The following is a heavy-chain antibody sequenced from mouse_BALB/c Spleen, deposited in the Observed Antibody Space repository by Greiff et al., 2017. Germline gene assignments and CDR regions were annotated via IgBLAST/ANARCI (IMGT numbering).Heavy chain of an antibody. CDR1: GFAFSSYD. D-gene: IGHD1-2*01. CDR2: ISSGGGST. CDR3: ARQGTTATGDAMDY. J-gene: IGHJ4*01. Sequence: EVMLVESGGGLVKPGGSLKLSCAASGFAFSSYDMSWVRQTPEKRLEWVAYISSGGGSTYYPDTVKGRFTISRDNAKNTLYLQMSSLKSEDTAMYYCARQGTTATGDAMDYWGQGTSVTVSS. V-gene: IGHV5-12-1*01.